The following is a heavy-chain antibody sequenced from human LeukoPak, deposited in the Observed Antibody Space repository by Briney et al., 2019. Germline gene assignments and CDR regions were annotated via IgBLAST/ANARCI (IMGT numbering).Heavy chain of an antibody. Sequence: GGSLRLSCAASGFTFSSYSMNWVRQAPGKGLEWVSSISSSSSYIYYADSVKGRFTISRDNAKNTLYLQMNSLRAEDTAVYYCAREDYDILTGYNWFDPWGQGTLVTVSS. D-gene: IGHD3-9*01. J-gene: IGHJ5*02. V-gene: IGHV3-21*01. CDR2: ISSSSSYI. CDR3: AREDYDILTGYNWFDP. CDR1: GFTFSSYS.